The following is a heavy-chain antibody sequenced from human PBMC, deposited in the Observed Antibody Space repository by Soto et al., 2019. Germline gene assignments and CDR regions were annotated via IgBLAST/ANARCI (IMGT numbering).Heavy chain of an antibody. J-gene: IGHJ6*02. CDR2: IWYDGSNK. CDR3: ARGSLWFGELFPYYYYGMDV. D-gene: IGHD3-10*01. CDR1: GFTFSSYG. Sequence: HPGGSLRLSCAASGFTFSSYGMHWVRQAPGKGLEWVAVIWYDGSNKYYADSVKGRFTISRDNSKNTLYLQMNSLRAEDTAVYYCARGSLWFGELFPYYYYGMDVWGQGTTVTVSS. V-gene: IGHV3-33*01.